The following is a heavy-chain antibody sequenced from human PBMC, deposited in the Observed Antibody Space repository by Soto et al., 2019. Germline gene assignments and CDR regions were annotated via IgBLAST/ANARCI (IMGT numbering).Heavy chain of an antibody. D-gene: IGHD1-26*01. J-gene: IGHJ4*02. CDR2: ISAYNGNT. Sequence: DSVKVSCKASGYTFTSYGISWVRQAPGQGLEWMGWISAYNGNTNYAQKLQGRVTMTTDTSTSTAYMELRSLRSDDTAVYYCARDRRIVGATTVLGDHPDYWGQGTLVTVFS. CDR3: ARDRRIVGATTVLGDHPDY. V-gene: IGHV1-18*01. CDR1: GYTFTSYG.